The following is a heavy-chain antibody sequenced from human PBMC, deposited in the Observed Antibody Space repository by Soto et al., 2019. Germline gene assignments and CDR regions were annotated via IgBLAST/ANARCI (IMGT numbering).Heavy chain of an antibody. V-gene: IGHV2-5*01. CDR3: VHRGVAVEQIDY. CDR2: IYWNDDK. J-gene: IGHJ4*02. Sequence: QITLRESGPPLVKPTQTLTLTCTFSGFSLNTYGVGVGWIRQPPGKALEWLAFIYWNDDKRYSSFLNSRLTSTSDTSKIQVVLAVTDMDPVDTGTYYIVHRGVAVEQIDYWGQGTLVTVSS. CDR1: GFSLNTYGVG. D-gene: IGHD3-3*01.